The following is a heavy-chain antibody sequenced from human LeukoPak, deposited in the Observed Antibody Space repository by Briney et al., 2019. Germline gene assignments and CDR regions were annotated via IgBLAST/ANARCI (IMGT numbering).Heavy chain of an antibody. CDR1: GFTFTNYA. CDR2: IRNTGDSI. D-gene: IGHD6-13*01. Sequence: SGGSLRLSCAASGFTFTNYAMSWVRQAPGRGLEWVSSIRNTGDSIYYADSVKGRFTISRDNSKNTLYLQMNSLRAEDTAVYYCAKDLAAAGSSFFDSWGQGALVTVSS. V-gene: IGHV3-23*01. CDR3: AKDLAAAGSSFFDS. J-gene: IGHJ4*02.